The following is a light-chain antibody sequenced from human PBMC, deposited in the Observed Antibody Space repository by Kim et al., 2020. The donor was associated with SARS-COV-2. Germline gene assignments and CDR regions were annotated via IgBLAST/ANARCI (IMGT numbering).Light chain of an antibody. V-gene: IGKV1-5*03. J-gene: IGKJ2*03. Sequence: DIQMNQSPSTLSASVGDRVTITCRASQSISSWLAWYQQKPGQAPKLLIYKASTLESGVPSRFSGSGSGTEFTLTISSLQPDDFATYYCQQYSSYSYSFGRGTKLGI. CDR1: QSISSW. CDR2: KAS. CDR3: QQYSSYSYS.